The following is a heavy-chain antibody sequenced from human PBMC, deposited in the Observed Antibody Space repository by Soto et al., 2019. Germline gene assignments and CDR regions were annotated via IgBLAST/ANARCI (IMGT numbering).Heavy chain of an antibody. J-gene: IGHJ3*02. V-gene: IGHV1-69*13. CDR2: IIPIFGTA. Sequence: ASVKVSCKASGGTFSSYAISWVRQAPGQGLEWMGGIIPIFGTANYAQKFQGRVTITADESTSTAYVELSSLRSEDTAVYYCARASSSWDSSGYYYLSAFDIWGQGTMVTVSS. D-gene: IGHD3-22*01. CDR1: GGTFSSYA. CDR3: ARASSSWDSSGYYYLSAFDI.